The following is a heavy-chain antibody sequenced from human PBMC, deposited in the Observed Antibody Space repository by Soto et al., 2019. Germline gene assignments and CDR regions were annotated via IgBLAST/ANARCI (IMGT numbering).Heavy chain of an antibody. Sequence: QVQLVESGGGVVQPGRSLRLSCAASGFTFSSYGMHWVRQAPGKGLEWVAVISYDGSNKYYADSVKGRFTISRDNSKNTLCLQMNSLRAEDTAVYYCAKDPRGQWLRVFDYWGQGTLVTVSS. D-gene: IGHD6-19*01. CDR3: AKDPRGQWLRVFDY. J-gene: IGHJ4*02. CDR1: GFTFSSYG. CDR2: ISYDGSNK. V-gene: IGHV3-30*18.